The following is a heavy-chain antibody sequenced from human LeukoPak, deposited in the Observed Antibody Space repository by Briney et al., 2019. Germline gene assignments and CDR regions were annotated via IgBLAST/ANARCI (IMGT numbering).Heavy chain of an antibody. CDR2: ILGGSGGAT. Sequence: RGSLRLSCAASGFTFSTYAMSWVRQAPGKGLEWVALILGGSGGATYYAASVKGRFTISRDNSKNTLYLQMNSLRAEDTAVYYCAKVVVVTASWFDPWGQGTLVTVSS. J-gene: IGHJ5*02. CDR3: AKVVVVTASWFDP. D-gene: IGHD2-21*02. CDR1: GFTFSTYA. V-gene: IGHV3-23*01.